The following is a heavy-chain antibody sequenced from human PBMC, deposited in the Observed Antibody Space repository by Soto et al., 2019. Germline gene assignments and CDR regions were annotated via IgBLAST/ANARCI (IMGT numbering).Heavy chain of an antibody. CDR2: ISYDGSNK. V-gene: IGHV3-30*03. CDR3: ARIPHPIAAAGGGY. Sequence: QVQLVESGGGVVQPGRSLRLSCVASGFTFSNYGMHWVRQAPGKGLEWVAVISYDGSNKYYAESVKGRFTISRDNFKNTLYLQMNRLRAEDTAMDYCARIPHPIAAAGGGYWGQGTLVTVSS. J-gene: IGHJ4*02. D-gene: IGHD6-13*01. CDR1: GFTFSNYG.